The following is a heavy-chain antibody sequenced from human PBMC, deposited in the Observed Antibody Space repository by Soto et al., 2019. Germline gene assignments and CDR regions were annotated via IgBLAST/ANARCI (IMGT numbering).Heavy chain of an antibody. V-gene: IGHV3-23*01. Sequence: EVQLLESGGGFIHPGGSLRLSCAASGFSFSSFAMNWVRQAPGKGLEWVSIISGSADSTFYADSVKGRFTLSRDNSKSTLYLQINSLRAEDTAVYYCAKTRGVMIYAISVYGMDVWGQGTTVTVSS. J-gene: IGHJ6*02. CDR1: GFSFSSFA. D-gene: IGHD2-8*01. CDR2: ISGSADST. CDR3: AKTRGVMIYAISVYGMDV.